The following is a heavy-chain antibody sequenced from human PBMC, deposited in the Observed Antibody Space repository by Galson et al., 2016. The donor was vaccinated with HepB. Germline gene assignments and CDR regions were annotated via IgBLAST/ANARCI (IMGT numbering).Heavy chain of an antibody. CDR3: ARENTHYYYGMDV. J-gene: IGHJ6*02. D-gene: IGHD2/OR15-2a*01. CDR1: GFTFSNFA. CDR2: ISYDGNNK. V-gene: IGHV3-30-3*01. Sequence: SLRLSCAASGFTFSNFAMDWVRQAPGKGLEWVAVISYDGNNKDYADSVKGRFTISRDDAKNTLFLQMNSLRREDTAVYYCARENTHYYYGMDVWGQGTTVTVSS.